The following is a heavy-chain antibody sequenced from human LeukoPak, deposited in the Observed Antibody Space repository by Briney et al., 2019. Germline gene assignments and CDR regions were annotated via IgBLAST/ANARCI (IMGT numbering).Heavy chain of an antibody. Sequence: PGGSLRLSCAASGFTFSSYGMNWVRQAPGKGLEWVAFIRYDGSIKYSADSVKGRFTISRDNSKNSLYLQMNSLRAEDTALYYCAKDIDYGDNYYMDVWGKGTTVTVSS. V-gene: IGHV3-30*02. CDR1: GFTFSSYG. J-gene: IGHJ6*03. CDR2: IRYDGSIK. CDR3: AKDIDYGDNYYMDV. D-gene: IGHD4-17*01.